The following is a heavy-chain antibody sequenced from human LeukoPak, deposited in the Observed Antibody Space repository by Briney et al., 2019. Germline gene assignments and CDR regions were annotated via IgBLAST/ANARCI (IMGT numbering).Heavy chain of an antibody. D-gene: IGHD6-13*01. CDR1: GYTFTGYY. CDR3: ARDIAAAGTGWFDP. J-gene: IGHJ5*02. Sequence: ASVKVSCKASGYTFTGYYMHWVRQAPGQGLEWKGWINPNSGGTNYAQKFQGRVTMTRDTSISTAYMELSRLRSDDTAVYYCARDIAAAGTGWFDPWGQGTLVTVSS. CDR2: INPNSGGT. V-gene: IGHV1-2*02.